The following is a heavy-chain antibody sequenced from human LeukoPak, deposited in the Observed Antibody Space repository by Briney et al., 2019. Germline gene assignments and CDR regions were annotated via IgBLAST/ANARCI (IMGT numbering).Heavy chain of an antibody. CDR2: IIPIFGTA. CDR3: AMGEDVVVVAAIYI. V-gene: IGHV1-69*01. CDR1: GGTFSSYA. D-gene: IGHD2-15*01. Sequence: SVKVSCKASGGTFSSYAISWVRQAPGQGLEWMGGIIPIFGTANYAQKFQGGVTITADESTSTAYMELSSLRSEDTAVYYCAMGEDVVVVAAIYIWGQGTMVTVSS. J-gene: IGHJ3*02.